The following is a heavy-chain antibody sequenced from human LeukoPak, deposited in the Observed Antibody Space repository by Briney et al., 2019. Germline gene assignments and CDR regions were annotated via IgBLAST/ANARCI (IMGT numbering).Heavy chain of an antibody. V-gene: IGHV3-30*18. J-gene: IGHJ4*02. D-gene: IGHD1-1*01. Sequence: GGSLRLSCAASAFIFKNYAMHWVRQPPGKGLEWVAVISYHGSNQYYIDSVKGRFTISRDNSKDTVYLQMNSLRPDDTVVYYCAKGFSAGTMDYWGQGTLVTVSS. CDR3: AKGFSAGTMDY. CDR1: AFIFKNYA. CDR2: ISYHGSNQ.